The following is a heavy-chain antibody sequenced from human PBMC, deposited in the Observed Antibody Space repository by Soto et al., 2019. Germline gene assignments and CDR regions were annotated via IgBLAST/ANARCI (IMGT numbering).Heavy chain of an antibody. CDR3: ARVVPAAENWFDP. D-gene: IGHD2-2*01. CDR1: GGSLSSGCYY. V-gene: IGHV4-31*03. CDR2: IYYSGST. J-gene: IGHJ5*02. Sequence: TLSLPCTVSGGSLSSGCYYWSWIRQHQGKGLEWIWYIYYSGSTYYNAFLKSRVTISVDTSKNQFSLKLISVTAADTAVYYCARVVPAAENWFDPWGQGTLGTVSS.